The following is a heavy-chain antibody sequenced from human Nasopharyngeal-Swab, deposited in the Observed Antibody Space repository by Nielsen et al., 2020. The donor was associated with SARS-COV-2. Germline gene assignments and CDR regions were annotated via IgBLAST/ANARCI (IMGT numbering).Heavy chain of an antibody. CDR3: ARDYYDSSGYYVFDY. J-gene: IGHJ4*02. CDR2: IIPIFGTA. D-gene: IGHD3-22*01. Sequence: SVKVSCKASGGTFSSYAISWVRQAPGQGLEWMGGIIPIFGTANYAQKFQGRVTITADESTSTAYMELSSLRSEDTAVYYCARDYYDSSGYYVFDYRGQGTLVTVSS. V-gene: IGHV1-69*13. CDR1: GGTFSSYA.